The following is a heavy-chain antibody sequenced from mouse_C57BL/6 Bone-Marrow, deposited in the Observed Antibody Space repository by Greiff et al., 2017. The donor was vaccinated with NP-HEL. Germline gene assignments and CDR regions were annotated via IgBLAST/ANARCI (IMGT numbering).Heavy chain of an antibody. CDR3: ARRDWVAPFAY. Sequence: EVMLVESGGGLVKPGGSLKLSCAASGFTFSDYGMHWVRQAPEKGLEWVAYISSGSSTIYYADTVKGRFTISRDNAKNTLFLQMTSLRSEDTAMYYCARRDWVAPFAYWGQGTLVTVSA. D-gene: IGHD1-1*02. CDR2: ISSGSSTI. CDR1: GFTFSDYG. V-gene: IGHV5-17*01. J-gene: IGHJ3*01.